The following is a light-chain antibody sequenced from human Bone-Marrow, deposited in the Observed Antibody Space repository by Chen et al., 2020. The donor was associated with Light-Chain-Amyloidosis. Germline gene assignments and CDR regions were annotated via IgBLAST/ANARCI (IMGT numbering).Light chain of an antibody. J-gene: IGLJ3*02. V-gene: IGLV3-21*02. Sequence: SYVLTQPSSVSVAPGQTATIACGGNNIGSTSVHWYQPTPGQAPLLVVYDDSDRPSGIPERLSGSNSGNTGTLTISRVEAGDEADYYCQVWDRGSDRPVFGGGTKLTGL. CDR1: NIGSTS. CDR3: QVWDRGSDRPV. CDR2: DDS.